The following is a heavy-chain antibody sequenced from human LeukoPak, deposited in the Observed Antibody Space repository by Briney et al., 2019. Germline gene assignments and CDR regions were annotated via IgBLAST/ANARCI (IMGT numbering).Heavy chain of an antibody. CDR2: IKSKTDGGTT. V-gene: IGHV3-15*01. CDR1: GFTFSNAW. CDR3: TTGYCSGGSCYSSYFDY. Sequence: GGSLRLSCAASGFTFSNAWMSWVRQAPGKGLEWVGRIKSKTDGGTTDYAAPVKGRFTISRDDSKNTLYLQMNSLKTEDTAVYYCTTGYCSGGSCYSSYFDYRGQGTLVTVSS. D-gene: IGHD2-15*01. J-gene: IGHJ4*02.